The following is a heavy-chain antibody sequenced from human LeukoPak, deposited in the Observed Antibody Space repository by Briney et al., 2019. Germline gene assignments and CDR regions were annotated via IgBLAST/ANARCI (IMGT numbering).Heavy chain of an antibody. V-gene: IGHV5-51*01. J-gene: IGHJ3*02. D-gene: IGHD3-22*01. Sequence: GESLKISCKGSGYSFTSYWIGWVRQMPGKGLEWMGIIYPGDSDTRYSPSFQGQVTISADKSICTAYLQWSSLKASDTAMYYCASANYYDSSGYLGDAFDIWGQGTMVTVSS. CDR3: ASANYYDSSGYLGDAFDI. CDR1: GYSFTSYW. CDR2: IYPGDSDT.